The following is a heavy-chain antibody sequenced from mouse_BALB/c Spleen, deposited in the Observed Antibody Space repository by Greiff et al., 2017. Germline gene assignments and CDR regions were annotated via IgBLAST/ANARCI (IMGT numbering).Heavy chain of an antibody. D-gene: IGHD1-1*01. V-gene: IGHV3-6*02. CDR1: GYSITSGYY. CDR2: ISYDGSN. J-gene: IGHJ3*01. CDR3: ARSSLPWFAY. Sequence: EVQLQESGPGLVKPSQSLSLTCSVTGYSITSGYYWTWIRQFPGNKLEWMGYISYDGSNNYNPSLKNRTSITRDTSKNQFFLKLNSVTTEDTATYDCARSSLPWFAYWGQGTLVTVSA.